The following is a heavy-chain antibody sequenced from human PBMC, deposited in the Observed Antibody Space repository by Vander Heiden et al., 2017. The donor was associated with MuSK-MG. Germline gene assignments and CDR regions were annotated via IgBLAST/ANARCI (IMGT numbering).Heavy chain of an antibody. D-gene: IGHD5-12*01. CDR3: ARDYVQWLRFGEIAWFDP. CDR1: TFSSYG. V-gene: IGHV3-33*01. J-gene: IGHJ5*02. Sequence: TFSSYGMHWVRQAPGKGLEWVAVIWYDGSNKYYADSVKGRFTISRDNSKNTLYLQMNSLRAEDTAVYYCARDYVQWLRFGEIAWFDPWGQGTLVTVSS. CDR2: IWYDGSNK.